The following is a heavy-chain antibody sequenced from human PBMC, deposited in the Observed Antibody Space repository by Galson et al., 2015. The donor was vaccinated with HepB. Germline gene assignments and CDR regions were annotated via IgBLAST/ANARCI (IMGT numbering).Heavy chain of an antibody. V-gene: IGHV3-23*01. CDR1: GFTFSSYA. CDR2: ISGSGGST. D-gene: IGHD3-3*01. Sequence: SLRLSCAASGFTFSSYAMSWVRQAPGKGLEWVSAISGSGGSTYYADSVKGRFTISRDNSKNTLYLQMNSLRAEDTAVYYCAKGGDFWSGNNWFDPWGQGTLVTVSS. CDR3: AKGGDFWSGNNWFDP. J-gene: IGHJ5*02.